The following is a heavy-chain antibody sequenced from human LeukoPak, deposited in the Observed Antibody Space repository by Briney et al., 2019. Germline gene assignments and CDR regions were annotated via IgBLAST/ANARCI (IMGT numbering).Heavy chain of an antibody. CDR1: GFPFSSYW. V-gene: IGHV3-7*03. Sequence: GGSLRLSCVASGFPFSSYWMTWVRQAPGKGLEWVANIKQDGSKKSYVDSVKGRFTISRDNSKNTLYLQMNSLRAEDTAVYYCAREGTSYWYFDLWGRGTLVTVSS. D-gene: IGHD1-7*01. J-gene: IGHJ2*01. CDR3: AREGTSYWYFDL. CDR2: IKQDGSKK.